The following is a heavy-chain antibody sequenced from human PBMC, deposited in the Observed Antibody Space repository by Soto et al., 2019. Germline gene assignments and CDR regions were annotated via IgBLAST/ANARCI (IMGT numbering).Heavy chain of an antibody. V-gene: IGHV4-30-4*01. J-gene: IGHJ4*02. D-gene: IGHD6-6*01. CDR1: GGSISSGDYY. CDR2: IYYSGGT. CDR3: ARAGGIAARPHRFDY. Sequence: QVQLQESGPGLVKPSQTLSLTCTVSGGSISSGDYYWSWIRQPPGKGLEWIGYIYYSGGTYYNPSLKSRVTISVDTSKNQFSLKLSSVTAADTAVYYCARAGGIAARPHRFDYWGQGTLVTVSS.